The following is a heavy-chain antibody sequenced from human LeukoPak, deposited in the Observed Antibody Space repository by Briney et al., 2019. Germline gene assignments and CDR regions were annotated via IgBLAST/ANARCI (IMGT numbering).Heavy chain of an antibody. J-gene: IGHJ4*02. CDR2: ISGSGGST. Sequence: GGSLRLSCAASGFTFSSYAMSWVRQAPGKGLEWVSAISGSGGSTYYADSVKGRFTISRDNSKNTLYLQMNSLRAEDTAVYYCAKVTRYCSSTSCSRHQYYFDYWGQGTLVTVSS. V-gene: IGHV3-23*01. CDR3: AKVTRYCSSTSCSRHQYYFDY. D-gene: IGHD2-2*01. CDR1: GFTFSSYA.